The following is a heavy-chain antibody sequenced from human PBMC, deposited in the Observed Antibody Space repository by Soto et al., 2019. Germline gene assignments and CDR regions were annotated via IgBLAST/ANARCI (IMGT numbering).Heavy chain of an antibody. CDR3: GWYDY. V-gene: IGHV3-30*03. CDR1: GFIFSNYG. J-gene: IGHJ4*02. Sequence: QVQLVESGGGVVQPGRSLTLSCATSGFIFSNYGIHWIRQAPGKGLEWVAVILSDGSNKCYAESVKGRFTISRDNSKNTLYLLMNSLRAEDTAVCYCGWYDYWGQVTLVTVSS. CDR2: ILSDGSNK. D-gene: IGHD2-15*01.